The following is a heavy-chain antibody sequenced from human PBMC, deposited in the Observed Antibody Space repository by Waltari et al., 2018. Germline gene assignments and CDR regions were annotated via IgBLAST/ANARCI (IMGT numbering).Heavy chain of an antibody. Sequence: QSQLQESGPGLVKPSATLSLTCSVSGDSITNTNYYWAWIRQSPGTELAWIGCVYFSCPIYYSPSLKCRLTISLDTSNIHFSLRLHFVTAADTAVHFCARQTTETLIFDSWGHGILVSVSS. V-gene: IGHV4-39*01. CDR3: ARQTTETLIFDS. D-gene: IGHD4-17*01. CDR2: VYFSCPI. CDR1: GDSITNTNYY. J-gene: IGHJ5*01.